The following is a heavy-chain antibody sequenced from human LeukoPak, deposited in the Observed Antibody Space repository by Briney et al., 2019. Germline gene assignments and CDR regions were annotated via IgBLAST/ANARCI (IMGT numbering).Heavy chain of an antibody. J-gene: IGHJ4*02. D-gene: IGHD5-24*01. Sequence: LTGGSLRLSCAASGVTVSNNFMLWVRQAPGKGLEWVSLIYSGGDTHYADSVKGRFTISRDNSKNTLYLQMNNLRAEDTAVYYCARDPPAVAINTYGWGQGTLVTVSS. V-gene: IGHV3-66*01. CDR2: IYSGGDT. CDR3: ARDPPAVAINTYG. CDR1: GVTVSNNF.